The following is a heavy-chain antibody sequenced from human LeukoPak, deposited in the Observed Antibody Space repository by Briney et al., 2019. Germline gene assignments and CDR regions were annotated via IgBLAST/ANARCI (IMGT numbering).Heavy chain of an antibody. J-gene: IGHJ4*02. D-gene: IGHD6-6*01. Sequence: SETLSLTCTVSGGSISSYYWSWIRQPPGKGLEWIGYIYYSGSTNYNPSLKSRVTISVDTSKNQFSLKLSSVTAADTAVYYCARERTGQLVDYWGQGTLVTVSS. CDR3: ARERTGQLVDY. CDR1: GGSISSYY. CDR2: IYYSGST. V-gene: IGHV4-59*01.